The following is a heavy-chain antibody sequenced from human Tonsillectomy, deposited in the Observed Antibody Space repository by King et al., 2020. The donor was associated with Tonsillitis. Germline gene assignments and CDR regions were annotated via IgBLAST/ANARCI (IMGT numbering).Heavy chain of an antibody. J-gene: IGHJ4*02. V-gene: IGHV3-9*01. D-gene: IGHD6-13*01. Sequence: VQLVESGGGLVQPGRSLRLSCAASGFPFDDYAMHWVRQAPGKGLEWVSGISWNSGSIGYADSVKGRFTISRDNAKNSPYLQMNSLRAEDTALYYCAKDRGIAAAGGFDYWGQGTLVTVSS. CDR1: GFPFDDYA. CDR3: AKDRGIAAAGGFDY. CDR2: ISWNSGSI.